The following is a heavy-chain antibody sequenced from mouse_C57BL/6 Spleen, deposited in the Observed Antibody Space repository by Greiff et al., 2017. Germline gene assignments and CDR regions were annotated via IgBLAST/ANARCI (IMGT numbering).Heavy chain of an antibody. Sequence: EVKLVESGEGLVKPGGSLKLSCAASGFTFSSYAMSWVRQTPEKRLEWVAYISSGGDYIYSADTVKGRFTISKDNARNTLYLQMCSLKSEDTAMYYCTRDQRGLGAMDYWGQGTSVTGSS. CDR3: TRDQRGLGAMDY. D-gene: IGHD4-1*02. CDR1: GFTFSSYA. V-gene: IGHV5-9-1*02. J-gene: IGHJ4*01. CDR2: ISSGGDYI.